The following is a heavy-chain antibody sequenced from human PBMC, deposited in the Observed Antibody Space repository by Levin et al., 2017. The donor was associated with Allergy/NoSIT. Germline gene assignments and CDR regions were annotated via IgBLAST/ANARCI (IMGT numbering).Heavy chain of an antibody. V-gene: IGHV3-53*01. CDR2: IYSGGST. CDR1: GFTVSSNY. Sequence: GESLKISCAASGFTVSSNYMSWVRQAPGKGLEWVSVIYSGGSTHYADSVKGRFTISRDNSKNTLYLQMNSLRAEDTAVYYCAREPSGTTIKIGHYMDVWGKGTTVTVSS. J-gene: IGHJ6*03. D-gene: IGHD4-11*01. CDR3: AREPSGTTIKIGHYMDV.